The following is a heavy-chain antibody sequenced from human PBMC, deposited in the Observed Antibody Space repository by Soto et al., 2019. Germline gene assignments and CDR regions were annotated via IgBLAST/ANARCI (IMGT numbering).Heavy chain of an antibody. V-gene: IGHV3-9*01. CDR3: ARSWSGSTSGRVDV. CDR1: GFTFDDHV. Sequence: EVQLVESGGGLVHPSRSLRLSCVASGFTFDDHVMHWVRQLPGKGLEWVGHISWDGYSIGYGGSVRGRVTISRDNAKNTLYLPMNSLRAEDTDLYYCARSWSGSTSGRVDVWGQGDPVTVSS. D-gene: IGHD3-3*01. J-gene: IGHJ6*02. CDR2: ISWDGYSI.